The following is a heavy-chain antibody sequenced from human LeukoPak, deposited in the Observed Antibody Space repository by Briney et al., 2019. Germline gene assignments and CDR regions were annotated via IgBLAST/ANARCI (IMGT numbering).Heavy chain of an antibody. CDR1: GGSINNFY. D-gene: IGHD3-22*01. CDR3: ARGRGGRYLESSGYYYPPHDGLDI. Sequence: PSETLSLTCTVSGGSINNFYWSWIRQPAGKGLEWIGRIYTTGTTNYNPSLESRVTMSVDTSKNQFSLKLSSVTAADTAVYYCARGRGGRYLESSGYYYPPHDGLDIWGQGTVVTVCS. V-gene: IGHV4-4*07. CDR2: IYTTGTT. J-gene: IGHJ3*02.